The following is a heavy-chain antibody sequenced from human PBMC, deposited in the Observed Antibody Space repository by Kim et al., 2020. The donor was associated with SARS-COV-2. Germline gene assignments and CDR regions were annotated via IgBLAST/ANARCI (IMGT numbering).Heavy chain of an antibody. Sequence: SETLSLTCAVYGGSFSGYYWSWIRQPPGKGLEWIGEINHSGSTNYNPSLKSRVTISVDTSKNQFSLKLSSVTAADMAVYYCARGRRWLQFVARYFDYWG. J-gene: IGHJ4*01. CDR3: ARGRRWLQFVARYFDY. CDR1: GGSFSGYY. CDR2: INHSGST. V-gene: IGHV4-34*01. D-gene: IGHD5-12*01.